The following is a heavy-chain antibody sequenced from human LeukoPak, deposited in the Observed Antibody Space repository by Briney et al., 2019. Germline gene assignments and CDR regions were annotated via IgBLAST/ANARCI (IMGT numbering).Heavy chain of an antibody. CDR1: GFTASRFW. J-gene: IGHJ4*02. V-gene: IGHV3-7*01. CDR2: MNQDGREK. Sequence: PGGSVRLSCAASGFTASRFWTTWVRQAAGEGLECVANMNQDGREKDYVDSVKGRFTISRDNAKNSLYLQMNSLRVEDTAVYYCAKDSYDVGYYFDYWGQGTLVTVSS. CDR3: AKDSYDVGYYFDY. D-gene: IGHD3-16*01.